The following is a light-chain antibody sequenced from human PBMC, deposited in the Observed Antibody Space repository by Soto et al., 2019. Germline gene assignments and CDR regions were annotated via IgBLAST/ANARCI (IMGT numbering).Light chain of an antibody. CDR1: QSISSY. Sequence: ILLTQSPATLSLSQGERVTLSCRASQSISSYLAWYQQKPGQAPRLLIYDASNRATGLPARFSGSGSGTDFTLTISSLEPEDFAVYYCQQRSNWRRTFGQGTKVDIK. V-gene: IGKV3-11*01. CDR3: QQRSNWRRT. J-gene: IGKJ1*01. CDR2: DAS.